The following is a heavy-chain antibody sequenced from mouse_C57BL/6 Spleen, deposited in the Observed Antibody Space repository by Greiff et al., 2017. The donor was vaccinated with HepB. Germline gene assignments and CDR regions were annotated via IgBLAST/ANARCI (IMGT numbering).Heavy chain of an antibody. V-gene: IGHV1-82*01. Sequence: QVHVKQSGPELVKPGASVKISCKASGYAFSSSWMNWVKQRPGKGLEWIGRIYPGDGDTNYNGKFKGKATLTADKSSSTAYMQLSSLTSEDSAVYFCADYDYDGDFAYWGQGTLVTVSA. J-gene: IGHJ3*01. CDR3: ADYDYDGDFAY. CDR2: IYPGDGDT. CDR1: GYAFSSSW. D-gene: IGHD2-4*01.